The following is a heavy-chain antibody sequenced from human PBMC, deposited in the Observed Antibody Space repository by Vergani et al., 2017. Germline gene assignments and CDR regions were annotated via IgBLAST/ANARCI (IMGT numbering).Heavy chain of an antibody. CDR2: ISSSSSYI. J-gene: IGHJ6*03. Sequence: EVQLVESGGGLVKPGGSLRLSCAASGFTFSSYSMNWVRQAPGKGLEWVSSISSSSSYIYYADSVKGRFTISRDSAKNSLYLQMNSLRAEDTAVYYCARDPSNYKGYYYCYYYMDVWGKGTTVTVSS. D-gene: IGHD4-11*01. CDR1: GFTFSSYS. CDR3: ARDPSNYKGYYYCYYYMDV. V-gene: IGHV3-21*01.